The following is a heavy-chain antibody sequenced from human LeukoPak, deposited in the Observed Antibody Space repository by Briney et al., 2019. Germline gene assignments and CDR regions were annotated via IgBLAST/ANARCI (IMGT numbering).Heavy chain of an antibody. D-gene: IGHD3-10*01. Sequence: GGTLRLSCTASGFTFGDYAMSWVRQAPGKGLEWVGFIRSKAYGGTTEYAASVKGRFTISGDDSKSIAYLQMNSLKTEDTAVYYCARAGIFDYWGQGTLVTVSS. CDR3: ARAGIFDY. CDR1: GFTFGDYA. V-gene: IGHV3-49*04. J-gene: IGHJ4*02. CDR2: IRSKAYGGTT.